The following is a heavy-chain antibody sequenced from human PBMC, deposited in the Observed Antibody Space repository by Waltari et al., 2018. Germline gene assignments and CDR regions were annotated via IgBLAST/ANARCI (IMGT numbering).Heavy chain of an antibody. V-gene: IGHV1-45*02. CDR1: GYTFPYSY. D-gene: IGHD1-26*01. Sequence: QMQLVQSGAEVKKTGSSVKVSCKASGYTFPYSYLHWVRPAPGQALEGMGWITPFNGNPNYAQKFQDRVTISRDRSMSTAYMELSSLRSEDTAMYYCASIVGATVRENDAFDIWGQGTMVTVSS. J-gene: IGHJ3*02. CDR2: ITPFNGNP. CDR3: ASIVGATVRENDAFDI.